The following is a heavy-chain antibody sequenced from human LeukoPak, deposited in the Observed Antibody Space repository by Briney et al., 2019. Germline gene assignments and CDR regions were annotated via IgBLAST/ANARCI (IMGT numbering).Heavy chain of an antibody. J-gene: IGHJ4*02. CDR1: GFTFSSYS. V-gene: IGHV3-30*03. CDR3: ARDTQWAFDY. CDR2: ISYDGSNK. D-gene: IGHD1-26*01. Sequence: PGGSLRLSCAASGFTFSSYSMNWVRQAPGKGLEWVAVISYDGSNKYYADSVKGRFTTSRDNAKNSLYLQMDSLRVEDTAVYYCARDTQWAFDYWGQGILVTVSS.